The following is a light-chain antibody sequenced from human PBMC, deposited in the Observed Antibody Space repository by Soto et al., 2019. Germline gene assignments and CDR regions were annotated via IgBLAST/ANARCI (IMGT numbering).Light chain of an antibody. V-gene: IGKV3-20*01. CDR2: DAS. Sequence: ETVLTQSPGTLSLSPGERASLSCRASQSVRSNYLAWYQQKPGQDPRLLIYDASSRATGIPDRFSGSGSGTDFTLTISRLEPEDFAVYYCQQYGSSPPSIFGQGTRLEIK. CDR3: QQYGSSPPSI. CDR1: QSVRSNY. J-gene: IGKJ5*01.